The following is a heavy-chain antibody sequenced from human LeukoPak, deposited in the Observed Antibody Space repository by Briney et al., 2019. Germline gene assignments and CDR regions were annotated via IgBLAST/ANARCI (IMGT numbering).Heavy chain of an antibody. J-gene: IGHJ5*02. D-gene: IGHD6-13*01. CDR1: GYTFTSYG. Sequence: ASVKVSCKASGYTFTSYGISWVRQAPGQGLEWMGWISAYNGNTNYAQKLQGRVTMTTDTSTSTAYMELSSLRSEDTAVYYCARVRDGSSWIRFDPWGQGTLVTVSS. CDR2: ISAYNGNT. V-gene: IGHV1-18*01. CDR3: ARVRDGSSWIRFDP.